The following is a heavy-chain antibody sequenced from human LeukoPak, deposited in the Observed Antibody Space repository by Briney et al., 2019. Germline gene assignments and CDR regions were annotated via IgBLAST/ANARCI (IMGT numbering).Heavy chain of an antibody. Sequence: PSETLSLTCTVSGGSISSSSYYWGWIRQPPGKGLEWIGSIYYSGSTYYNPSLKSRVTISVDTSKNQFSLKLSSVTAADTAVYYCARAWELSRRFDPWGQGTLVTVSS. V-gene: IGHV4-39*07. CDR2: IYYSGST. CDR1: GGSISSSSYY. CDR3: ARAWELSRRFDP. D-gene: IGHD1-26*01. J-gene: IGHJ5*02.